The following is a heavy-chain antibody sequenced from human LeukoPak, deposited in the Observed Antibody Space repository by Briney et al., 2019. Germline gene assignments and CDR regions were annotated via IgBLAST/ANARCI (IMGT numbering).Heavy chain of an antibody. CDR1: GDSVSINSAA. V-gene: IGHV6-1*01. Sequence: SPTLSLTCAISGDSVSINSAAWNWVRQSPSRGLEWLGRTYYRSKWYNDYAVSVKSRITINPDTSKNQFSLQLNSVTPEDTAVYYCARDRVVVVPAALWYYGMDVWGQGTTVTVSS. CDR3: ARDRVVVVPAALWYYGMDV. D-gene: IGHD2-2*01. CDR2: TYYRSKWYN. J-gene: IGHJ6*02.